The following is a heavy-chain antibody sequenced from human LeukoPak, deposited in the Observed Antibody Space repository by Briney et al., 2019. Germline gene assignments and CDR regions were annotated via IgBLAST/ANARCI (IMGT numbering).Heavy chain of an antibody. CDR3: AREHCSSTSCYSPKDY. CDR2: ISAYNGNT. V-gene: IGHV1-18*04. CDR1: GYTFTSYG. Sequence: ASVKVSCKASGYTFTSYGISWVRQAPGQGLEWMGWISAYNGNTDYAQKLQGRVTMTTDTSTSTAYMELRSLRSDDTAVYYCAREHCSSTSCYSPKDYWGQGTLVTVSS. D-gene: IGHD2-2*01. J-gene: IGHJ4*02.